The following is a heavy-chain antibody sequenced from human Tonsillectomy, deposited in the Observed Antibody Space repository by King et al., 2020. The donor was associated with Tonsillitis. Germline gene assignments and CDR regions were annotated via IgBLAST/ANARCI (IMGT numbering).Heavy chain of an antibody. CDR1: GYTFTGYY. Sequence: LVQSGAEVKKPGASVKVSCKASGYTFTGYYMHWVRQAPGQGLEWMGWINPNSGGTNYAQKFQGRVTMTRDTSISTAYMELSWLRSDDTAVYYCARVNGYYYDSSGYLIDYWGQGTLVTVSS. J-gene: IGHJ4*02. CDR2: INPNSGGT. D-gene: IGHD3-22*01. V-gene: IGHV1-2*02. CDR3: ARVNGYYYDSSGYLIDY.